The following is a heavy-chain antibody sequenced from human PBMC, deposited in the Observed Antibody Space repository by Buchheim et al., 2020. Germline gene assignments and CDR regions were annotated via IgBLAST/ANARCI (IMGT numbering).Heavy chain of an antibody. CDR3: ARTAYGDYIDWYFDL. J-gene: IGHJ2*01. Sequence: EVQLVESGGGLVQPGGSLRLSCAASGFTFSTYTMNWVRQAPGKGLEWGSYISGSSTTIDYADSVKGRFTISRDNAKNSLYLQMNSLRDEDTAVYYCARTAYGDYIDWYFDLWGRGTL. D-gene: IGHD4-17*01. V-gene: IGHV3-48*02. CDR2: ISGSSTTI. CDR1: GFTFSTYT.